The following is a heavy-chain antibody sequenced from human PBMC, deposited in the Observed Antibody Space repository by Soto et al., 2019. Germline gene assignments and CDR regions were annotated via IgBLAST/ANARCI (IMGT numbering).Heavy chain of an antibody. CDR2: ISAYNGNT. D-gene: IGHD3-3*01. J-gene: IGHJ6*02. CDR1: GYTFTSYG. CDR3: ARDYDFWTGDYYYGMDV. V-gene: IGHV1-18*01. Sequence: ASVKVSCKASGYTFTSYGISWVRQAPGQGLEWKGWISAYNGNTNYAQKLQGRVTMTTDTSTSTAYMELRSLRSDDTAVYYCARDYDFWTGDYYYGMDVWGQGTTVTVSS.